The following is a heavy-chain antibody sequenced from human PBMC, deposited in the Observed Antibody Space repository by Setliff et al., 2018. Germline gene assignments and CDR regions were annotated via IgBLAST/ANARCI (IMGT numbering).Heavy chain of an antibody. CDR3: ARESRYYYANLGTLVF. J-gene: IGHJ4*02. Sequence: SETLSLTCTVSGGSISSGDYYWSWIRQPPGKGLEWIGYIYSSGSTYYNPSLKSRVSISVDTSKNQFSLKLSSVTAADTAVYYCARESRYYYANLGTLVFWGQGTLVTVSS. V-gene: IGHV4-30-4*02. D-gene: IGHD3-10*01. CDR1: GGSISSGDYY. CDR2: IYSSGST.